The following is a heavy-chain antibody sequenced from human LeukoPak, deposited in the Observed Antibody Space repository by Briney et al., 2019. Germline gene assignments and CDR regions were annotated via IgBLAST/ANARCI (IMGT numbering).Heavy chain of an antibody. J-gene: IGHJ4*02. D-gene: IGHD1-26*01. CDR1: GYTFTGYY. Sequence: GASVKVSCKASGYTFTGYYMHWVRQAPGQGLEWMGRINPNSGGTNYAQKFQGRVTMTRDTSISTAYMELSRLGSVDTAVYYCAREGSGSYSGDYWGQGTLVTVSS. CDR2: INPNSGGT. CDR3: AREGSGSYSGDY. V-gene: IGHV1-2*06.